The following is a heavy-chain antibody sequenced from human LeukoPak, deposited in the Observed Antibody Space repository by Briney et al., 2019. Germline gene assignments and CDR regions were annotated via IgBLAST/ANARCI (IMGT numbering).Heavy chain of an antibody. CDR1: GYTFTGYY. D-gene: IGHD2-2*01. V-gene: IGHV1-2*02. Sequence: ASVKVSCKASGYTFTGYYMHWVRQAPGQGLEWMGWINPNSGGTSYAQKFQGRVTMTRDTSISTAYMELSRLRSDDTAVYYCAREVVVPAARGYYYGMDVWGQGTTVTVSS. J-gene: IGHJ6*02. CDR3: AREVVVPAARGYYYGMDV. CDR2: INPNSGGT.